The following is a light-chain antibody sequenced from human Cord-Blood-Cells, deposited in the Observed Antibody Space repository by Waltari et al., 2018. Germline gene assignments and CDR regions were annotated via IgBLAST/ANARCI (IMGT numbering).Light chain of an antibody. Sequence: SALTQLRPPSGSPGPPVTISCTGSSSDVGGYNCVSGYQQHPGKATKPMIYGVSKRPSGVPDRFSGSKSGNTASLAISGLQAEDEADYYCCSYADSYTLKVFGGGTKLTVL. J-gene: IGLJ2*01. V-gene: IGLV2-11*01. CDR2: GVS. CDR1: SSDVGGYNC. CDR3: CSYADSYTLKV.